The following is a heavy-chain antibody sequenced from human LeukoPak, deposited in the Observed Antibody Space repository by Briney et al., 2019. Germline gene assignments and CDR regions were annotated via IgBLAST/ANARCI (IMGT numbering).Heavy chain of an antibody. J-gene: IGHJ4*02. CDR2: IRYDGSNK. CDR1: GFTFSYNG. D-gene: IGHD5-18*01. Sequence: GGSLRLSCVASGFTFSYNGMHWVRQAPGKGLEWVAFIRYDGSNKYYADSVKGRFTISRDNSKNTLYLQMNSLRAEDTAVYYCASEGGYSYGLGYWGQGTLVTVSS. V-gene: IGHV3-30*02. CDR3: ASEGGYSYGLGY.